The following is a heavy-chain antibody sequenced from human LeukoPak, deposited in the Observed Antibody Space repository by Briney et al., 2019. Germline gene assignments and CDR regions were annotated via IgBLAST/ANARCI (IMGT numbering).Heavy chain of an antibody. CDR2: ISYFGSNK. D-gene: IGHD3-3*01. V-gene: IGHV3-30*04. CDR1: GFTFSSYA. Sequence: GGSLTHPCAASGFTFSSYAMHWVRQAPGKGLEWVAVISYFGSNKYYADSVKGRFTISRHNSKNTLYLQMNSLRAEDTAVYYCARDGYYDFWSGYYSYFDYRGQGTLVNGSS. J-gene: IGHJ4*02. CDR3: ARDGYYDFWSGYYSYFDY.